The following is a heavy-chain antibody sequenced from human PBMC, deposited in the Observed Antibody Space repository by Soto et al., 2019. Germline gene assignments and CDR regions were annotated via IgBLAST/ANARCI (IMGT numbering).Heavy chain of an antibody. J-gene: IGHJ6*02. Sequence: GGSLRLSCEASGFSFSTYSMHWVRQAPGKGLEWVSSIGRRSDIYYADSVKGRFTISRDNAKNSVSLQMNSLRDEDTAVYYCAREETAWPLAYGLDVWGQGTTVTV. V-gene: IGHV3-21*01. D-gene: IGHD2-21*02. CDR2: IGRRSDI. CDR3: AREETAWPLAYGLDV. CDR1: GFSFSTYS.